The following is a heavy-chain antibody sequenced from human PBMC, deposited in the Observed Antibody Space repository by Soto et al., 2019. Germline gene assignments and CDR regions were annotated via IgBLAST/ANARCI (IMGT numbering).Heavy chain of an antibody. D-gene: IGHD3-10*01. CDR1: GFTFISYG. Sequence: PGGSVRLSCASSGFTFISYGMSWVRQAPEKGLEWVSGISGSGGGAYYADSVKGRFTISRDNSENTLYLQMNSLRVEDTAVYYCAKDSDREYFQHWGQGTLVTVSS. CDR2: ISGSGGGA. J-gene: IGHJ1*01. V-gene: IGHV3-23*01. CDR3: AKDSDREYFQH.